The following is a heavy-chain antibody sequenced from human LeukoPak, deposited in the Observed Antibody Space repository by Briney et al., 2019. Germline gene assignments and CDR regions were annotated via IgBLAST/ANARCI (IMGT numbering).Heavy chain of an antibody. CDR1: GFIFSDAW. V-gene: IGHV3-15*01. CDR2: IKSKTDGGTT. J-gene: IGHJ4*02. CDR3: SRGFLDY. Sequence: GGSLRLSCAASGFIFSDAWMSWVRQAPGKGLEWVGSIKSKTDGGTTDYAAPVKGRFTISRDDSKNTLYLEMSSLETEDTAVYYCSRGFLDYWGQGTLVTVSS. D-gene: IGHD5-12*01.